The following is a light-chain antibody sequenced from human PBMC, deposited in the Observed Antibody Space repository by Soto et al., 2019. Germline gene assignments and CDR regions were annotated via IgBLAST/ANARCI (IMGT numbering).Light chain of an antibody. V-gene: IGKV1-5*01. CDR1: QSVSTW. Sequence: DIQMTQSPSTLSASVGDRVTITCRASQSVSTWLAWYQQKPGKAPNLLIYDVSSFASGVPSRFSGSASGTEFTLTISSLQPDDFATYYCQQYDSYPWTFGQGTKVDIK. CDR2: DVS. CDR3: QQYDSYPWT. J-gene: IGKJ1*01.